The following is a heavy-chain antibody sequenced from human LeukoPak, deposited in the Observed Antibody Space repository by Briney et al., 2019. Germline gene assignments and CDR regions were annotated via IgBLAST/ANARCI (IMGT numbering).Heavy chain of an antibody. D-gene: IGHD3-22*01. CDR1: GYTFTGYY. J-gene: IGHJ4*02. Sequence: ASVKVSCKASGYTFTGYYMHWVRQAPGQGLEWMGIINPSGGSTSYAQKFQSRVTMTRDTSTSTVYMELSSLRSEDTAVYYCASSDILDDSSGSLDYWGQGTLVTVSS. V-gene: IGHV1-46*01. CDR3: ASSDILDDSSGSLDY. CDR2: INPSGGST.